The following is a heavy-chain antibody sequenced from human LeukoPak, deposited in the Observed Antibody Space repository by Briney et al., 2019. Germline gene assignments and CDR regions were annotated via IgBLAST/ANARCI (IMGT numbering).Heavy chain of an antibody. Sequence: SETLSLTCTVSGGSIRSGDFYWSWIRQHPGKGLEWIGYIYYSGTTYYSPSLKSRVTISVDTSKNQFSLKLSSVTAADTAVYYCARHFDSSGWYEYFQHWGQGTLVTVSS. J-gene: IGHJ1*01. CDR1: GGSIRSGDFY. V-gene: IGHV4-30-4*08. CDR2: IYYSGTT. D-gene: IGHD6-19*01. CDR3: ARHFDSSGWYEYFQH.